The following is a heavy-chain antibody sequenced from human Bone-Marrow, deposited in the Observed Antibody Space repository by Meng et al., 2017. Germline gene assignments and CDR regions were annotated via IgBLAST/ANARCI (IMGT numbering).Heavy chain of an antibody. CDR3: ARMDAYDYVWGSYRYTKRYYYYGMDV. D-gene: IGHD3-16*02. V-gene: IGHV3-7*03. J-gene: IGHJ6*01. CDR2: IKEDGSGK. Sequence: GESLKISCAASGFAFSSSWMTWVRQAPGKGLEWVANIKEDGSGKYYVDSVKGRFTISRDNAKNSLYLQMNSLRAEDTAVYYCARMDAYDYVWGSYRYTKRYYYYGMDVWGQGNMVNVDS. CDR1: GFAFSSSW.